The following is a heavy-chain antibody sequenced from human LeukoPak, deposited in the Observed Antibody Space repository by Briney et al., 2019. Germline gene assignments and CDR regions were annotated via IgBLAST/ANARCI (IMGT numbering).Heavy chain of an antibody. CDR1: GFTFSSYT. Sequence: GGSLRLSCAASGFTFSSYTIHWVRQAPGKGLEWVAVISYDGSNKYFADSVKGRFTIPRDNSKNTLYLQMNSLRAEDTAVYYCARDSGWYRGYFQHWGQGTLVTVSS. J-gene: IGHJ1*01. CDR3: ARDSGWYRGYFQH. V-gene: IGHV3-30*04. CDR2: ISYDGSNK. D-gene: IGHD6-19*01.